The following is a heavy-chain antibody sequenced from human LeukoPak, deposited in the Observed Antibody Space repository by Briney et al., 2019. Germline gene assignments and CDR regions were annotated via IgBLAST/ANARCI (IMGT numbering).Heavy chain of an antibody. CDR3: AREGYSYGFYMDV. D-gene: IGHD5-18*01. Sequence: SETLSLTCTVSGNSISSGDNYWSWIRQPAGKGLEWIGRIYTSGSTNYNPSLKSRVTISGDTSKNQFSLRLSSVTAADTAVYYCAREGYSYGFYMDVWGKGTTVTVSS. CDR2: IYTSGST. J-gene: IGHJ6*03. CDR1: GNSISSGDNY. V-gene: IGHV4-61*02.